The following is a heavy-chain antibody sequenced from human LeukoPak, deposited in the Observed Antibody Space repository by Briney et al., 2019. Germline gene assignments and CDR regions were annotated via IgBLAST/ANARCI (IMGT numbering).Heavy chain of an antibody. J-gene: IGHJ4*02. CDR2: ISDSGSST. Sequence: GGSLRLSCAASGFTFSSYAMSWVRQAPGKGLEWVSTISDSGSSTYYTDSVKGRFTFSRDNSKNTLYLQMNSLRVEDTALYYCAKDLPTKCRGDCPSDYWGQGTLVTVSS. CDR3: AKDLPTKCRGDCPSDY. D-gene: IGHD2-21*02. CDR1: GFTFSSYA. V-gene: IGHV3-23*01.